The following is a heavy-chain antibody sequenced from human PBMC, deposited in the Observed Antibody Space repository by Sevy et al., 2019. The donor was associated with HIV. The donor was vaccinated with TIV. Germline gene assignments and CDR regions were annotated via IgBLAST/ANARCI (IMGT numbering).Heavy chain of an antibody. J-gene: IGHJ4*02. CDR1: GYTFTTRG. CDR2: ISAYGDT. V-gene: IGHV1-18*01. CDR3: ARDSGLRGISGDFDY. Sequence: ASVKVSCTASGYTFTTRGLTWVRQAPGQGLEWMGWISAYGDTDYAQQVQGRITMTTETSTKTAYMELRNLRSDDTAGYYCARDSGLRGISGDFDYWGQGTLVTVSS. D-gene: IGHD3-10*01.